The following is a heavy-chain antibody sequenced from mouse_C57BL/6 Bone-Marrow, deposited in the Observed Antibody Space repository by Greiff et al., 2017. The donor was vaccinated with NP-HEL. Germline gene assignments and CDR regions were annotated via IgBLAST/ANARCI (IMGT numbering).Heavy chain of an antibody. J-gene: IGHJ1*03. Sequence: QVQLQQSGAELVKPGASVKLSCKASGYTFTEYTIHWVKQRSGQGLEWIGWFYPGSGSIKYNEKFKDKATLTADKSSSTVYMELSRLTSEDSAVYFCARHEGGDYGSSSWYFDVWGTGTTVTVSS. CDR1: GYTFTEYT. V-gene: IGHV1-62-2*01. D-gene: IGHD1-1*01. CDR3: ARHEGGDYGSSSWYFDV. CDR2: FYPGSGSI.